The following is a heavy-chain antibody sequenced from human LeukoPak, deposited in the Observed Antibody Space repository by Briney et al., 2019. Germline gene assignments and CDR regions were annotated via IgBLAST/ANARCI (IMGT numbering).Heavy chain of an antibody. CDR3: AKSPTLGARVSDY. J-gene: IGHJ4*02. CDR1: GFTFSSYA. Sequence: GGSLRLSCAASGFTFSSYAMSCVRQAPGKGLEWVSAISGSGGSTYYADSVKGRFTVSRDNSKNTLYLQMNSLRAEDTAVYYCAKSPTLGARVSDYWGQGTLVTVSS. V-gene: IGHV3-23*01. CDR2: ISGSGGST. D-gene: IGHD1-26*01.